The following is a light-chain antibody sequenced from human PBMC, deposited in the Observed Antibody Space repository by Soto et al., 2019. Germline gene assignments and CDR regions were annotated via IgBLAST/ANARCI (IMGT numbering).Light chain of an antibody. CDR1: SSNIGSST. J-gene: IGLJ2*01. Sequence: QSVLTQPPSASGTPGQRVTISCSGSSSNIGSSTVNWYQQLPGTAPKLLIYSSNQRPSGVPDRFSGSKSGTSASLAISGLQSEDEADYYCATWDDSLKGVLFGGGTKLTVL. CDR3: ATWDDSLKGVL. V-gene: IGLV1-44*01. CDR2: SSN.